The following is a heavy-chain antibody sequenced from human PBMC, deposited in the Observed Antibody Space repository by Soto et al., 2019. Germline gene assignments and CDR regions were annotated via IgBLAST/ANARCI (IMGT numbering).Heavy chain of an antibody. CDR2: INHSGST. J-gene: IGHJ6*02. Sequence: SETLSLTCAVYGGSFRGYYCSWIRQPPGKGLEWIGEINHSGSTNYNPSLKSRVTISVDTSKNQFSLKLSSVTAADTAVYYCARARRYCSGGSCYSGHYYYGMDVWGQGTTVTVSS. CDR1: GGSFRGYY. CDR3: ARARRYCSGGSCYSGHYYYGMDV. V-gene: IGHV4-34*01. D-gene: IGHD2-15*01.